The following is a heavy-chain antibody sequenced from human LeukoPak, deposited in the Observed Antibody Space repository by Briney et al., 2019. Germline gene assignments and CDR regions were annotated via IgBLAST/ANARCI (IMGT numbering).Heavy chain of an antibody. CDR1: GGSISSGGYS. J-gene: IGHJ5*02. CDR3: ARGTSYYDSSGYLSIWFDP. V-gene: IGHV4-30-2*01. D-gene: IGHD3-22*01. Sequence: SETLSLTCAVSGGSISSGGYSWSWIRQPPGKGLEWIVYIYHSGSTYYNPSLKSRVTISVDRSKNQFSLKLSSVTAADTAVYYCARGTSYYDSSGYLSIWFDPWGQGTLVTVSS. CDR2: IYHSGST.